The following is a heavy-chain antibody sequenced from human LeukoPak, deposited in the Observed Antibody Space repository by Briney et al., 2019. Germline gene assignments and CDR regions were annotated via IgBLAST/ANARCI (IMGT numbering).Heavy chain of an antibody. J-gene: IGHJ6*03. CDR1: GFTLSNHW. CDR2: IKFDGSDK. V-gene: IGHV3-7*01. D-gene: IGHD3-3*01. Sequence: GGSLRLSCSVSGFTLSNHWMSWVRQAPGKGLEWVANIKFDGSDKYFVVSVKGRFTISRDNPKNSVYLQMNSLRAEDTAVYYCARLSVFLESFLPYYYMDVWGKGTTVIVSS. CDR3: ARLSVFLESFLPYYYMDV.